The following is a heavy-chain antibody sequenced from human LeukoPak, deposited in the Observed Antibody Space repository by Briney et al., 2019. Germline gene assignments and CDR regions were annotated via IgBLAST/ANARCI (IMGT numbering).Heavy chain of an antibody. CDR3: ARLAKCGSTCRGKYWYFDL. V-gene: IGHV4-59*11. J-gene: IGHJ2*01. D-gene: IGHD2-21*01. CDR2: IYYSGST. CDR1: GGSISSHY. Sequence: SETLSLTCTVSGGSISSHYWSWIRQPPGKGLEWIGYIYYSGSTNYNPSLKGRVTISLDTAKNQFSLQLHSVTAADTAVYYCARLAKCGSTCRGKYWYFDLWGRGTLVTVSS.